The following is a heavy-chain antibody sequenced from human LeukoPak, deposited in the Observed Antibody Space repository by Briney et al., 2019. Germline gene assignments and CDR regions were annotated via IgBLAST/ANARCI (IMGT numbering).Heavy chain of an antibody. CDR3: ARAVRGVIITPYFDY. D-gene: IGHD3-10*01. Sequence: GGSLRLSCAASGFTVSSNYMSWVRQAPGKGLEWVSVIYSGGSTYYADSVKGRFTISRDNSKNTLYLQMNSLRAEDTAVYYCARAVRGVIITPYFDYWGQGTLVTVSS. J-gene: IGHJ4*02. CDR2: IYSGGST. V-gene: IGHV3-66*01. CDR1: GFTVSSNY.